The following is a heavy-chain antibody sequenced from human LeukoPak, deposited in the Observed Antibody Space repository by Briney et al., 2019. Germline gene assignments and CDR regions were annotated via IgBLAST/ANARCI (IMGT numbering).Heavy chain of an antibody. Sequence: PGGSLRLSCEASGFTFTSFEMNWVRQAPGKGLEWVSYIGTSDGTIYYADSVKGRFTISRDNAKNSLYLQMNSLRAEDTAVYYCARAPREFVDYWGQGTLATVSS. CDR2: IGTSDGTI. CDR1: GFTFTSFE. CDR3: ARAPREFVDY. V-gene: IGHV3-48*03. D-gene: IGHD3-10*01. J-gene: IGHJ4*02.